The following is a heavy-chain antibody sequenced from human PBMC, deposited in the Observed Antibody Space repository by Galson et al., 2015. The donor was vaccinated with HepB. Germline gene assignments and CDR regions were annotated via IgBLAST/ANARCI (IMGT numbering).Heavy chain of an antibody. CDR1: GDSISNERW. J-gene: IGHJ4*02. D-gene: IGHD3-10*01. V-gene: IGHV4-4*02. CDR3: ARAKEGRGDFDY. Sequence: SETLSLTCAVSGDSISNERWWSWVRQPPGEGLEWIGEAYHSGGTNYRPSLKSRLTISVDKSKNQFSLKLTSVTAADTAVYYCARAKEGRGDFDYWGQGPLVTVSA. CDR2: AYHSGGT.